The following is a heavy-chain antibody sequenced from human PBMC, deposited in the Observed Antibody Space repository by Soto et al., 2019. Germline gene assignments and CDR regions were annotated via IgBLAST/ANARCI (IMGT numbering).Heavy chain of an antibody. Sequence: SETRSLTWAVSGGFLSRCDWSGIRQPPGKGLEWIGEINHSGSTNYNPSLKSRVTISVDTSKNQFSLKLSSVTAADTAVYYCARVVIYYDSSGYYWHFAYWGQGTLVTVSS. D-gene: IGHD3-22*01. J-gene: IGHJ4*02. V-gene: IGHV4-34*01. CDR1: GGFLSRCD. CDR2: INHSGST. CDR3: ARVVIYYDSSGYYWHFAY.